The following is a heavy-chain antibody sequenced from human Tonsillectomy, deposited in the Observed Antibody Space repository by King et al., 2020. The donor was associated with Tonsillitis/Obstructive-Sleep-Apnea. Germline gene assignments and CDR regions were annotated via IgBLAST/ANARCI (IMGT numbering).Heavy chain of an antibody. CDR1: GGSFSGFY. V-gene: IGHV4-34*01. Sequence: VQLQQWGAGLLKPSETLSLTCAVYGGSFSGFYWTWIRQPPGKGLEWIGEISHSEGTTYNPSLKSRVTISEDTSNNQFSLTLSSVTAADTAVYYCARGPPWTASTGGLDVWGQGTTVTVSS. D-gene: IGHD3/OR15-3a*01. CDR3: ARGPPWTASTGGLDV. CDR2: ISHSEGT. J-gene: IGHJ6*02.